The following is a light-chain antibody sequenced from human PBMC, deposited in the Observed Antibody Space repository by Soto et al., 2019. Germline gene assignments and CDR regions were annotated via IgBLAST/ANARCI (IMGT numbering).Light chain of an antibody. Sequence: EMVMTQSPATLSVSQGERATLSCRASQSVRTKLVWYQQKPGQAPRLLIYGASTRATGIPARFSGSGSGTEFTLTISSLQSEDFAVYYCQQHDQGWTFGQGTKVEIK. V-gene: IGKV3-15*01. J-gene: IGKJ1*01. CDR2: GAS. CDR1: QSVRTK. CDR3: QQHDQGWT.